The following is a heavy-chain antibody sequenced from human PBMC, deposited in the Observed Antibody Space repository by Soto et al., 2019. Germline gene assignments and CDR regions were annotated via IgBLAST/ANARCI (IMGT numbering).Heavy chain of an antibody. CDR1: GFTFSSYA. Sequence: EVQLLESGGGLVQPGGSLRLSCAASGFTFSSYAMSWVRQAPGKGLEWVSLISGSGGGTYYADSVKCRFTISRDNSKNTWELQMNSLGAEDTAAYYCGKQAAAAAPDYWGRVTLVTV. CDR2: ISGSGGGT. D-gene: IGHD6-25*01. V-gene: IGHV3-23*01. J-gene: IGHJ4*02. CDR3: GKQAAAAAPDY.